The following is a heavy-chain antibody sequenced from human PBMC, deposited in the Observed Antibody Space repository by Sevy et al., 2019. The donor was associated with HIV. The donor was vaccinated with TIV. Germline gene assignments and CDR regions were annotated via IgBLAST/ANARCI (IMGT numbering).Heavy chain of an antibody. CDR2: ISGSGGST. J-gene: IGHJ4*02. CDR3: AKDPSIAARHEQVGY. D-gene: IGHD6-6*01. Sequence: GGSLRLSCAASGFTFSSYAMSWVRQAPGKGLEWVAAISGSGGSTYYADSVKGRFTISRDNSKNTLYLQMNSLRAEDTAVYYCAKDPSIAARHEQVGYWGQGTLVTVSS. CDR1: GFTFSSYA. V-gene: IGHV3-23*01.